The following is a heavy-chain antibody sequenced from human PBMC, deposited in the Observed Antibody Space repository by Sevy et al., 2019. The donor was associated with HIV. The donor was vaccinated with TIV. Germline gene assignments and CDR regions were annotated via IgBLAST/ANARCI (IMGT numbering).Heavy chain of an antibody. CDR1: GITFSNAW. D-gene: IGHD1-1*01. CDR2: IKRKSDGETT. J-gene: IGHJ3*01. V-gene: IGHV3-15*01. Sequence: GGSLRLSCAASGITFSNAWMSWVRQAPGKGLEWVGRIKRKSDGETTDYAAHVKGRFTISRDDSKNTVYLQMNSLKTEDTALYYCTTGTGTYQSNAFDFWGQGTMVTVS. CDR3: TTGTGTYQSNAFDF.